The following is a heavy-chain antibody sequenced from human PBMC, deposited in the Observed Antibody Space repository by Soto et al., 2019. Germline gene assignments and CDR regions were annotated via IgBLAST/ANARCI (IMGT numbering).Heavy chain of an antibody. Sequence: SETLSLTCTVSGGSISSSSYYWGWIRQPPGKGLEWIGSIYYSGSTYYNPSLKSRVTISVDTSKNQFSLKLSSVTAADTAVYYCARPATGGSSSWYYFDYWGQGTLVTVSS. CDR1: GGSISSSSYY. V-gene: IGHV4-39*01. CDR3: ARPATGGSSSWYYFDY. CDR2: IYYSGST. J-gene: IGHJ4*02. D-gene: IGHD6-13*01.